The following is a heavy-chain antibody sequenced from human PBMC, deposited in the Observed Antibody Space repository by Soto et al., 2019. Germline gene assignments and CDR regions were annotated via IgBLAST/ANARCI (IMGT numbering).Heavy chain of an antibody. V-gene: IGHV3-23*01. CDR1: GFTFSSYG. CDR3: AKDRGVLGGVAGMMDF. Sequence: LRLSCAASGFTFSSYGMSWVRQVSVKGLEWVAAISGSGRHTYYADSVKGRFTVSRDNSKNTLYLQIDSLRADDTAVYYCAKDRGVLGGVAGMMDFWGQGTLVTVS. J-gene: IGHJ4*02. CDR2: ISGSGRHT. D-gene: IGHD6-19*01.